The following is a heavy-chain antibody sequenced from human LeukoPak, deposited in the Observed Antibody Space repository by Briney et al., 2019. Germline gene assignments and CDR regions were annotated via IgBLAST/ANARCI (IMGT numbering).Heavy chain of an antibody. CDR3: VRGQWNSIYYFDS. CDR1: GDSVSRNNSR. J-gene: IGHJ4*02. D-gene: IGHD6-19*01. V-gene: IGHV6-1*01. Sequence: SQTLSLTCAISGDSVSRNNSRWNWIRQSPSRGLEWLGRTYYRSKFYNDYAVSVQSRITIDPDTSRNQFSLQLNSVTPEDTAIYYCVRGQWNSIYYFDSWGQGTLVTVSS. CDR2: TYYRSKFYN.